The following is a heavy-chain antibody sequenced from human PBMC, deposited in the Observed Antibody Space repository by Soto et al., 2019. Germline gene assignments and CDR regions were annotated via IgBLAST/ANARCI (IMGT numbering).Heavy chain of an antibody. J-gene: IGHJ5*02. CDR3: ARGGGITGKNWFDP. D-gene: IGHD1-20*01. CDR2: IYYSGST. Sequence: SETLSLTCTVSGGSISSSSYYWGWIRQPPGKGLEWIGSIYYSGSTYYNPSLKSRVTISVDTSKNQFSLKLSSVTAADTAVYYCARGGGITGKNWFDPWGQGTLVTVSS. CDR1: GGSISSSSYY. V-gene: IGHV4-39*07.